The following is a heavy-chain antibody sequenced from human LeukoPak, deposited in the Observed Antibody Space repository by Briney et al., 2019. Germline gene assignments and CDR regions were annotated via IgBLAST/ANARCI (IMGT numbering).Heavy chain of an antibody. Sequence: SETLSLTCTVSGGSISSYYWSWIRQPPGKGLEWIGEINHSGSTNYNPSLKSRVTISVDTSKNQFSLKLSSVTAADTAVYYCARDRYYYDSSGNSPFDPWGQGTLVTVSS. V-gene: IGHV4-34*01. CDR3: ARDRYYYDSSGNSPFDP. J-gene: IGHJ5*02. CDR2: INHSGST. D-gene: IGHD3-22*01. CDR1: GGSISSYY.